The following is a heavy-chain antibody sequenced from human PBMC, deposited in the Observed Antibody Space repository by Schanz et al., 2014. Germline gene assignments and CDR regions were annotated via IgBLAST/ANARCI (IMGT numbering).Heavy chain of an antibody. CDR3: ARTTNPFNFDSWPYLDY. CDR2: IGSSSTYI. D-gene: IGHD3-9*01. CDR1: GFTFSSSS. J-gene: IGHJ4*02. Sequence: VQLVESGGGLVKPGGSLRLSCAASGFTFSSSSMNWVRQAPGKGLEWVSSIGSSSTYIFYSDSVKGRFTISRDNSKNTLYLQMNSLRAEDTAVYYCARTTNPFNFDSWPYLDYWGQGTLVTVSS. V-gene: IGHV3-21*02.